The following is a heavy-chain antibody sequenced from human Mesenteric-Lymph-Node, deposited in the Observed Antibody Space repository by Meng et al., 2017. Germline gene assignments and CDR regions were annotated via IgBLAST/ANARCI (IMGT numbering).Heavy chain of an antibody. D-gene: IGHD5-12*01. J-gene: IGHJ6*02. CDR2: ISAYNGNT. CDR1: GYTFTSYG. V-gene: IGHV1-18*01. CDR3: ARGVATTSIDYGMDV. Sequence: ASVKVSCKASGYTFTSYGISWVRQAPGQGLEWMGWISAYNGNTKYAQKLQGRVTMTTDTSTSTAYMELSSLRSEDTAVYYCARGVATTSIDYGMDVWGQGTTVTVSS.